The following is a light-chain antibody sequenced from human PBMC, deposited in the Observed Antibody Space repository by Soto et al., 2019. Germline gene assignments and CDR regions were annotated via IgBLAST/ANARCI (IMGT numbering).Light chain of an antibody. J-gene: IGLJ2*01. CDR2: LNSDGRH. CDR1: SGHRNYA. CDR3: QTWGTGIHVV. V-gene: IGLV4-69*02. Sequence: QSVLTQSPSASASLGASVKLTCTLSSGHRNYAIAWHQQQSEKGPRYLMKLNSDGRHSKGDGIPDRFSGSSSGAERYLTISSLQSEDEADYYCQTWGTGIHVVFGGGTKLTVL.